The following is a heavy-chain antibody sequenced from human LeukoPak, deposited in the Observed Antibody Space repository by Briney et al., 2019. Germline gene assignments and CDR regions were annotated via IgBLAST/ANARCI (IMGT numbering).Heavy chain of an antibody. CDR1: GFTFSNYE. Sequence: PGGSLRLSCAASGFTFSNYEMNWVRQAPGKGLEWVSYISSRDSIIYYADYVKGRFTISRDNAKNSLYLQMNSLRAEDTAVYYCARATNWGWVGAFDIWGQGTMVTVSS. CDR3: ARATNWGWVGAFDI. D-gene: IGHD7-27*01. CDR2: ISSRDSII. V-gene: IGHV3-48*03. J-gene: IGHJ3*02.